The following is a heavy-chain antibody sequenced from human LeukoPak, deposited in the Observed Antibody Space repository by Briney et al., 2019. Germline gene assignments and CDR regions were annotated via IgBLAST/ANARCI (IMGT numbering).Heavy chain of an antibody. V-gene: IGHV3-64*01. CDR3: ARGWGYYFDY. CDR1: GFTFSSYA. J-gene: IGHJ4*02. Sequence: GGSLRLSCAASGFTFSSYAMHWVRRAPGKGLEYVSAISSNGGSTYYANSVKGRFTISRDNSKNTLYLQIGSLRAEDMAVYYCARGWGYYFDYWGQGTLVTVSS. CDR2: ISSNGGST. D-gene: IGHD3-16*01.